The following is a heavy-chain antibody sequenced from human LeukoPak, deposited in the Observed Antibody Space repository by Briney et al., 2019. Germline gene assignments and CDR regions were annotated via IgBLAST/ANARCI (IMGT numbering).Heavy chain of an antibody. J-gene: IGHJ4*02. CDR1: GFTFSSYW. CDR3: ARLYYDILTGYGPYYFDY. V-gene: IGHV3-7*01. D-gene: IGHD3-9*01. Sequence: GGSLRLSCAASGFTFSSYWMNWVRQAPGKGLEWVANIKKDGSEKYYVDSVKGRFTISRDNAKNSLYLQMNSLRAEDTAVYYCARLYYDILTGYGPYYFDYWGQGTLVTVSS. CDR2: IKKDGSEK.